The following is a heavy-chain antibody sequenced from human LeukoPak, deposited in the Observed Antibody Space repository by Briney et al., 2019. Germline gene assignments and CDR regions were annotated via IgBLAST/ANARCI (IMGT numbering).Heavy chain of an antibody. Sequence: SETLSLTCTVSGGSISSSYWSWIRQPPGKGLEWIGRIYASGTTNYNPSLKSRVTMSVDTSNNQFSLKLSSVTAADTAVYYCAREAVAATGRGLDYWGQGTLVTVSS. CDR1: GGSISSSY. V-gene: IGHV4-4*07. J-gene: IGHJ4*02. CDR3: AREAVAATGRGLDY. CDR2: IYASGTT. D-gene: IGHD6-19*01.